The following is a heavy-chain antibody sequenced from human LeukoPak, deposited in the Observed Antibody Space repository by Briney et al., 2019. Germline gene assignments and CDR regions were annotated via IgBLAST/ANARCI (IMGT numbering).Heavy chain of an antibody. CDR3: ATIEGVDTAEIFDY. V-gene: IGHV4-34*08. J-gene: IGHJ4*02. Sequence: PGGSLRLSCVGSGFTVSDNYMNWVRQPPGKGLEWIGEIYHSGSTNYNPSLKSRVTISVDKSKNQFSLNLSSVTAADTAVYYCATIEGVDTAEIFDYWGQGTLVTVST. CDR2: IYHSGST. D-gene: IGHD5-18*01. CDR1: GFTVSDNY.